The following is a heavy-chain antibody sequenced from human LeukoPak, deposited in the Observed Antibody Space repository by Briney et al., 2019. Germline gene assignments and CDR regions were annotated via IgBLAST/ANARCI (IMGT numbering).Heavy chain of an antibody. CDR2: IYYSGST. CDR3: ARHDTTGYNFLDY. CDR1: GGSISRFY. V-gene: IGHV4-59*08. D-gene: IGHD3-22*01. J-gene: IGHJ4*02. Sequence: PSETLSLTCTVSGGSISRFYWSWIRQPPGKGLEWIGYIYYSGSTDSNPSLKSRVTILVDTSKNQFSLKLTSVTAADTAVYYCARHDTTGYNFLDYWGQGTLVTVSS.